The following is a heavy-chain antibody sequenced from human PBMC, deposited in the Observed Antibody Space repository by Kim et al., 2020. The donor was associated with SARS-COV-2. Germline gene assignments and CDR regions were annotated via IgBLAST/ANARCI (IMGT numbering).Heavy chain of an antibody. CDR3: ARVKGDYYGSGSYYDY. J-gene: IGHJ4*02. V-gene: IGHV3-66*01. D-gene: IGHD3-10*01. Sequence: SVKGRLTSARDNSKNTLYLQMNSLRAEDTAVYYCARVKGDYYGSGSYYDYWGQGTLVTVSS.